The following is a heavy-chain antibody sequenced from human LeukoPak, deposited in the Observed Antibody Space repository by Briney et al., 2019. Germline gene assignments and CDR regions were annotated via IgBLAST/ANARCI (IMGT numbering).Heavy chain of an antibody. Sequence: SETLSLTCIVSGGSISSYYWSWIRQPPGKGLDWIGYIYYSGSTNYNPSLKSRVTISVDTSKKQFSLKVRSVTAADTAVYYCARRHYYDSRGAFDIWGQGTMVTVSS. CDR2: IYYSGST. D-gene: IGHD3-22*01. V-gene: IGHV4-59*12. CDR3: ARRHYYDSRGAFDI. CDR1: GGSISSYY. J-gene: IGHJ3*02.